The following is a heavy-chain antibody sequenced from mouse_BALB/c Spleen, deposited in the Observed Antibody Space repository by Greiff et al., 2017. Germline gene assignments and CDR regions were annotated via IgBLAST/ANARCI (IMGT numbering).Heavy chain of an antibody. CDR3: ARRRDYLDY. CDR1: GYSITSGYY. Sequence: VQLQQSGPGLVKPSQSLSLTCSVTGYSITSGYYWNWIRQFPGNKLEWMGYISYDGSNNYNPSLKNRISITRDTSKNQFFLKLNSVTTEDTATYYCARRRDYLDYWGQGTTLTVSS. V-gene: IGHV3-6*02. J-gene: IGHJ2*01. CDR2: ISYDGSN.